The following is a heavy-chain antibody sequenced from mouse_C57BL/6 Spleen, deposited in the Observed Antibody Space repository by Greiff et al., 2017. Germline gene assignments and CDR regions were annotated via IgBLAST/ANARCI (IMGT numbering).Heavy chain of an antibody. CDR2: IYPRDGST. J-gene: IGHJ3*01. CDR3: ARGMVTTEAWFAD. V-gene: IGHV1-78*01. D-gene: IGHD2-2*01. CDR1: GYTFTDHT. Sequence: VQLQQSDAELVKPGASVKLSCKVSGYTFTDHTIHWMKQRPEQGLEWIGYIYPRDGSTKYNEKFKGKATLTADKSSSTAYMQLNSLTSEDSAVYFYARGMVTTEAWFADWGQGTLVTVSA.